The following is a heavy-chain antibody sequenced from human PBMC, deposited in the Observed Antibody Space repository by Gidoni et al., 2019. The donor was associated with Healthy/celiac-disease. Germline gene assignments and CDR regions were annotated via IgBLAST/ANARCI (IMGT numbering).Heavy chain of an antibody. D-gene: IGHD6-13*01. J-gene: IGHJ4*02. CDR3: AKDALPLAAAGLFDY. CDR1: GCTCSSYA. CDR2: ISGSGGST. V-gene: IGHV3-23*01. Sequence: EVQLLESGGGVVQPGGYLRLSCADSGCTCSSYAMSWVRQAPGKGLDWVSAISGSGGSTYYADSVKGRFTISRDNSKNTLYLQMNSLSAEDTAVYYCAKDALPLAAAGLFDYWGQGTLVTVSS.